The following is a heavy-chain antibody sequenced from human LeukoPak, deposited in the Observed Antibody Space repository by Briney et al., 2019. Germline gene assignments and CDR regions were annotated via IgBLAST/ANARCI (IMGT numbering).Heavy chain of an antibody. CDR1: GFTFSTYG. J-gene: IGHJ4*02. V-gene: IGHV3-23*01. D-gene: IGHD6-19*01. Sequence: PGGSLRLSCAASGFTFSTYGIAWVRQAPGQGLEWVSALAYNSGSTYYADSVRGRFTISRDNSENTLYLQMNSLRAEDTAVYYCARASQGWPYYLDYWGQGTLVPVSS. CDR3: ARASQGWPYYLDY. CDR2: LAYNSGST.